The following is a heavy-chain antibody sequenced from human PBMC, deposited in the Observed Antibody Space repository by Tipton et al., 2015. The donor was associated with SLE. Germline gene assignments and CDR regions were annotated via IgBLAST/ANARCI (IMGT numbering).Heavy chain of an antibody. Sequence: SLRLSCAASGFTFSSYSMNWVRQAPGKGLEWVSSISSSSSYIYYADSVKGRFTISRDNAKNSLYLQMNSLRAEDTAVYYCARVLGSYYAFDYWGQGTLVTVSS. J-gene: IGHJ4*02. CDR3: ARVLGSYYAFDY. CDR1: GFTFSSYS. V-gene: IGHV3-21*01. CDR2: ISSSSSYI. D-gene: IGHD1-26*01.